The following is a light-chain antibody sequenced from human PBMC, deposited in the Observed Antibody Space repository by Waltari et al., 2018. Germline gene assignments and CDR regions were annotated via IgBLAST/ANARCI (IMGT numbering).Light chain of an antibody. CDR3: QQIKSYPIT. CDR2: AAA. V-gene: IGKV1-9*01. CDR1: QGISTY. Sequence: DIQLTQSPSFLSSSVGDRVTISCRASQGISTYLAWFQQKPGKAPRRLIYAAAILQGGVPSRFSGSGSGTDFTLTISSLQPEDFGTYDCQQIKSYPITFGGGTKVEVK. J-gene: IGKJ4*01.